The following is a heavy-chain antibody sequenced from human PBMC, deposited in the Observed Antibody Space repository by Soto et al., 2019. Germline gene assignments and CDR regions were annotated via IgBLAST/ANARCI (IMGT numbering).Heavy chain of an antibody. J-gene: IGHJ4*02. V-gene: IGHV3-30*18. CDR1: GFTFSSYG. CDR2: ISYDGSNK. Sequence: QVQLVESGGGVVQPGRSLRLSCAACGFTFSSYGMHWVRQAPGKGLEWVAVISYDGSNKYYADSVKGRFTISRDNSKNTLYLQMNSLRAEDTAVYYCAKDRFRIAVAAPFDYWGQGTLVTVSS. D-gene: IGHD6-19*01. CDR3: AKDRFRIAVAAPFDY.